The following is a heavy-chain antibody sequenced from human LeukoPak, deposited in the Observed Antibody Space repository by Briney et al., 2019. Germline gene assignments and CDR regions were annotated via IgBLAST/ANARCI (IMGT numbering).Heavy chain of an antibody. D-gene: IGHD1-26*01. J-gene: IGHJ4*02. CDR3: VRDLGGRSGH. CDR1: GFTFSSYA. Sequence: PGGSLRLSCAASGFTFSSYAMHWVRQAPGKGLVWVSRISSDGTYTNYADSVRGRFTISRDNAKNTLYLQMNSLRAEDTAVYYCVRDLGGRSGHWGQGTLVTVSS. V-gene: IGHV3-74*01. CDR2: ISSDGTYT.